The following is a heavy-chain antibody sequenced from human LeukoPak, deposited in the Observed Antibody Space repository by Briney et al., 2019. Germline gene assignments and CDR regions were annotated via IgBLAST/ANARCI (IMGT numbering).Heavy chain of an antibody. CDR1: GFTFSGSA. CDR2: IRSEANSYAT. CDR3: TRTLYYYDSSGYYSPDAFDS. J-gene: IGHJ3*02. V-gene: IGHV3-73*01. D-gene: IGHD3-22*01. Sequence: PGGSLRLSCAASGFTFSGSAMHWVRQASGKGLEWVGRIRSEANSYATAYAASVKGRFTISRDDSKNTAYLQMNSLKTEDTAVYYCTRTLYYYDSSGYYSPDAFDSWGQGTMVTVSS.